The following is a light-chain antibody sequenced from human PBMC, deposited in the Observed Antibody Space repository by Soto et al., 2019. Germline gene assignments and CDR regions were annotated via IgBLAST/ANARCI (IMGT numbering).Light chain of an antibody. V-gene: IGKV1-5*03. Sequence: DIQMTQSPSTLSASVGDRVTITCRASQSISSWLAWYQQKPGKAPKLLSYKASSLESGVPSRFSGSGSGTEFTLTISSLQPDDFGTYYCQQYNSSPTFGQGTKVEIK. CDR2: KAS. CDR1: QSISSW. J-gene: IGKJ1*01. CDR3: QQYNSSPT.